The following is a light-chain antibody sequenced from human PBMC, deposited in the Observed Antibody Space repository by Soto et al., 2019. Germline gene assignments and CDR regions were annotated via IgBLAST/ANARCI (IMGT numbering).Light chain of an antibody. CDR1: QSVTSNY. V-gene: IGKV3D-20*02. J-gene: IGKJ3*01. CDR2: GAS. CDR3: QQRSNWPPLFT. Sequence: EIVLTQSPGTLSLSPGERATLSCRASQSVTSNYLAWYQQKPGQAPGLLIYGASSRATGIPDRFSGSGSGTDFTLTISRLEPEDFAVYYCQQRSNWPPLFTFGPGTKVDIK.